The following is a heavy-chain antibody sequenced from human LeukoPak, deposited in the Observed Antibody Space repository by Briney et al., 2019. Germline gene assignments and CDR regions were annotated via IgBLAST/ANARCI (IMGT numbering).Heavy chain of an antibody. CDR3: ARTTEGYCSRTSCDGGDYYYYMDV. V-gene: IGHV4-59*02. D-gene: IGHD2-2*01. CDR1: GVSVSSYY. J-gene: IGHJ6*03. CDR2: IYYGGST. Sequence: SETLSLTCTVYGVSVSSYYWSWIRQAPGKGLEWIVYIYYGGSTNYNPSLKGRVTISVDTSKNQFSLKLSSVTAADTTVYYCARTTEGYCSRTSCDGGDYYYYMDVWGKGTTVTASS.